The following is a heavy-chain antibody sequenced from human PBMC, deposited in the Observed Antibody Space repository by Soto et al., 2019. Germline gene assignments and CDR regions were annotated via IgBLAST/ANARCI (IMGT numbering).Heavy chain of an antibody. CDR2: ISYDGSNK. V-gene: IGHV3-30-3*01. Sequence: GGSLRLSCAASGFTFSSYAMHWVRQAPGKGQEWGAVISYDGSNKYYADSVKGRFTISRDNSKNTLYLQMNSLRAEDTAVYYCARDGSGGSCYSRSCYYGMDVLGQGTTVTVSS. D-gene: IGHD2-15*01. CDR3: ARDGSGGSCYSRSCYYGMDV. J-gene: IGHJ6*02. CDR1: GFTFSSYA.